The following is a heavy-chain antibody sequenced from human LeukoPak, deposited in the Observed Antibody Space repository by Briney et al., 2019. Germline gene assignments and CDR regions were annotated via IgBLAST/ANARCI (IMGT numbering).Heavy chain of an antibody. Sequence: GGSLRLSCAASAFTLGDYSMNWVRQAPGKGLEWISYIDTSSSTMYYADSVMGRFTISRDNAKESLYLQMNSLRDEDTAVYYCARGGDIVVVPAAMSLDYWGQGTLVTVSS. CDR3: ARGGDIVVVPAAMSLDY. J-gene: IGHJ4*02. D-gene: IGHD2-2*01. CDR2: IDTSSSTM. CDR1: AFTLGDYS. V-gene: IGHV3-48*02.